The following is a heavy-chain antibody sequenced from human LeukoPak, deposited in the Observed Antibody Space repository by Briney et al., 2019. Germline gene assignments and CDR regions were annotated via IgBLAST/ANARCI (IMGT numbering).Heavy chain of an antibody. D-gene: IGHD3-10*01. Sequence: SETLSLTCAVYGGSLSDYYWSWIRQSPGKGLEWIGEISHRGRTYYNLSLKSRVTISIDTSKNQFSLKLSSVTAADTAVYYCAREKSEGMGYFDYWGQGTLVTVSS. CDR3: AREKSEGMGYFDY. CDR2: ISHRGRT. CDR1: GGSLSDYY. J-gene: IGHJ4*02. V-gene: IGHV4-34*01.